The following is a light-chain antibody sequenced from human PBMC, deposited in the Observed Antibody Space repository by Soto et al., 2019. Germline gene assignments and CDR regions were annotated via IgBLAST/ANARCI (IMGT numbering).Light chain of an antibody. CDR2: WAS. CDR3: QQYYSSPYT. CDR1: QSVFYSSNNKNY. J-gene: IGKJ2*01. Sequence: DIVMTQSPDSLAVSLGERATINCKSSQSVFYSSNNKNYLAWYQQKPGQPPKLLIYWASTRESGVPDRFSGSESGTDFTLTISSLQAEDVAVYYCQQYYSSPYTFGQGTKLEIK. V-gene: IGKV4-1*01.